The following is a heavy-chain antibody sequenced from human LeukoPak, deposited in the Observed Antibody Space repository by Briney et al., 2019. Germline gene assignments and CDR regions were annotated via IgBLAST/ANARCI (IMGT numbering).Heavy chain of an antibody. CDR2: INPNSGGT. D-gene: IGHD2-2*01. J-gene: IGHJ4*02. CDR3: ASSIVYCSSTSCYFN. Sequence: ASVKVSCKASGYTFTGYFMHWVRQAPGQGLEWMGWINPNSGGTNYAQKFQGRVTMTRDTSISTAYMELSRLRSDDTAVYYCASSIVYCSSTSCYFNWGQGALVTVSS. CDR1: GYTFTGYF. V-gene: IGHV1-2*02.